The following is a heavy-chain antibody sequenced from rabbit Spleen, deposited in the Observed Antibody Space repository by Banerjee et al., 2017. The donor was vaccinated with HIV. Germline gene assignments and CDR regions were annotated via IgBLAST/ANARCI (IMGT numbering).Heavy chain of an antibody. CDR2: TEPVFGTT. CDR3: ARVGGVGVYGYAPL. D-gene: IGHD6-1*01. CDR1: GFTLSSYY. Sequence: QLVESRGGLVQPGGSLKLSCKASGFTLSSYYMTWVRQAPGKGLEWIGLTEPVFGTTYYASWVNGRFTISSHNAQNTLYLQLKSLTAADSATYFCARVGGVGVYGYAPLWGQGTLVTVS. V-gene: IGHV1S7*01. J-gene: IGHJ4*01.